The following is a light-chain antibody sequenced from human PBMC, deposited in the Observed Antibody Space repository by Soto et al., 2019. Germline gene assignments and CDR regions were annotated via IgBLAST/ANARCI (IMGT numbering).Light chain of an antibody. J-gene: IGKJ1*01. Sequence: DIVLTQSPGTLSLSPGESATLSCRASQTVSSSSLAWYQQNPGQAPRLLIFGASTRAAGFPDRFSGSGSGTDFTLTISRLEPEDFGVYYCQQYGSSPRTFGQGTTVEIK. CDR2: GAS. CDR3: QQYGSSPRT. CDR1: QTVSSSS. V-gene: IGKV3-20*01.